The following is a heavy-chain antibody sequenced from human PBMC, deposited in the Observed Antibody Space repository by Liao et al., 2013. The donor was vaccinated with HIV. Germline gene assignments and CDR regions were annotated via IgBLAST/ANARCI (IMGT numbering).Heavy chain of an antibody. CDR3: ARSADSSSLYFFDY. Sequence: QLQLQESGPGLVKPSETLSLTCIVSGDSISSSSYYWGWIRQPPGKGLEWIGSLYYSGSTYFNPSLKSRVTISTDTTKNQFSLTLTSVTAADTAVYFCARSADSSSLYFFDYWGQGSLVTVSS. J-gene: IGHJ4*02. CDR2: LYYSGST. D-gene: IGHD6-13*01. CDR1: GDSISSSSYY. V-gene: IGHV4-39*07.